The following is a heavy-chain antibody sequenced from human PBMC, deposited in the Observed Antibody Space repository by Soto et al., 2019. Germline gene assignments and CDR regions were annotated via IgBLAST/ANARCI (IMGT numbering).Heavy chain of an antibody. CDR1: GFTFSSYA. Sequence: GGSLRLSCAASGFTFSSYAMSWVRQAPGKGLEWVSAISGSGGSTYYADSVKGRFTISRDNSKNPLYLQMNSLRAEDTAVYYCAKDLDFWSGYYTGNYFDYWAREPWSPSPQ. J-gene: IGHJ4*02. CDR3: AKDLDFWSGYYTGNYFDY. D-gene: IGHD3-3*01. V-gene: IGHV3-23*01. CDR2: ISGSGGST.